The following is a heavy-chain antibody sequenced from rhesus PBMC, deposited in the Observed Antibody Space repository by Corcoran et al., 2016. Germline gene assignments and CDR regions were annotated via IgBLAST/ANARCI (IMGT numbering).Heavy chain of an antibody. J-gene: IGHJ5-2*02. CDR2: IYVSSRST. V-gene: IGHV4S10*01. CDR3: VRRGGV. Sequence: QVQLQESGPGVVKPSETLSLTCAVSGGSISDSYWLSWIRQPPGKGLEWIGYIYVSSRSTNYHPSLKSRVTISKDTSKNQFSLKLSSVTAADTAVYYCVRRGGVWGRGVLVTVSS. CDR1: GGSISDSYW.